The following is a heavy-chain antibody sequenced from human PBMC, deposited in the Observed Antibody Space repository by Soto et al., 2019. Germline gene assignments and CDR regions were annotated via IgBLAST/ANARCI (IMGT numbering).Heavy chain of an antibody. CDR2: INPNSGGT. CDR1: GYTFTDYY. D-gene: IGHD6-19*01. J-gene: IGHJ6*02. V-gene: IGHV1-2*02. Sequence: QVQLVQSGAEVKKPGASVKVSCKASGYTFTDYYMHWVRQAPGQGLEWMGWINPNSGGTNYAQKFQGSVNMTRDTSISTAYMELNRMRSDDTAVYYCERDQSPSGGWPGMDVWGQGTTVTVSS. CDR3: ERDQSPSGGWPGMDV.